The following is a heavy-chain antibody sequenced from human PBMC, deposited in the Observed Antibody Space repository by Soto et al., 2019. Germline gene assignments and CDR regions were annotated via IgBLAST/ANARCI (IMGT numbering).Heavy chain of an antibody. CDR3: AREGDILTGDGMDV. D-gene: IGHD3-9*01. CDR2: IYYSGST. V-gene: IGHV4-59*01. CDR1: GGSISSYY. J-gene: IGHJ6*02. Sequence: ASETLSLTCTVSGGSISSYYWSWIRQPPGKGQEWIGYIYYSGSTNYNPSLKSRVTISVDTSKNQFSLKLSSVTAADTAVYYCAREGDILTGDGMDVWGQGTTVTVSS.